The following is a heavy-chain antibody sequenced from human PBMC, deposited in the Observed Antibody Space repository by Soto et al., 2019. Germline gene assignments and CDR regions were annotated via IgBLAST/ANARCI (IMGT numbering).Heavy chain of an antibody. D-gene: IGHD3-3*01. CDR2: INHSGST. V-gene: IGHV4-34*01. CDR3: ANTIQYYFDY. Sequence: QVQLQQWGAGLLKPSETLSLTCAVYGGSFSGYYWSWIRQPPGKGLEWIGEINHSGSTNYNPSLKSRVTISVDTSKNQFSRKLSSVTAADTTVYYCANTIQYYFDYWGQGTLVTVSS. CDR1: GGSFSGYY. J-gene: IGHJ4*02.